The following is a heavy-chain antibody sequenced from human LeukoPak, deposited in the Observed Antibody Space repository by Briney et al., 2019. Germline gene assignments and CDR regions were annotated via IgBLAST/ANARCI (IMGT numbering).Heavy chain of an antibody. Sequence: SETLSLTCTVSGGSISSSSYYWGWIRQPPGKGLEWIGEINHSGSTNYNPSLKSRVTISVDTSKNQFSLKLSSVTAADTAVYYCARGVVVTAILAYWGQGTLVTVSS. D-gene: IGHD2-21*02. V-gene: IGHV4-39*07. CDR3: ARGVVVTAILAY. J-gene: IGHJ4*02. CDR2: INHSGST. CDR1: GGSISSSSYY.